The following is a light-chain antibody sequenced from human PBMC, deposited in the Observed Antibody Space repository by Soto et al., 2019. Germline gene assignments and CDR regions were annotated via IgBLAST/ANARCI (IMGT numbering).Light chain of an antibody. CDR3: HQYDSSPLT. CDR2: GAS. V-gene: IGKV3-20*01. J-gene: IGKJ4*01. CDR1: QSVSSSY. Sequence: EIVLTQSPGTLSLSPGERATLSCRASQSVSSSYLAWYQQKPGQAPRLLIYGASSRATVIPDRFSGSGSGTDFTLSISRLEPEDFAVYYCHQYDSSPLTFGGGTKVEIK.